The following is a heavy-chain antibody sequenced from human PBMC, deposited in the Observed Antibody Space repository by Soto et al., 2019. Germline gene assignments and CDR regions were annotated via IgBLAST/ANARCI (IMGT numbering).Heavy chain of an antibody. Sequence: QVQLQESGPGLVKPSGTVSLTCDVSVVSISSGNWWSWVRQPPGKGLEWVGEIFRDGMTTYYPSLRGRATISVDTSKTRFSLRVTSANAADTAIYYCVRLVYDRRLNYLYFDYWGRGALVTVSS. CDR3: VRLVYDRRLNYLYFDY. CDR2: IFRDGMT. V-gene: IGHV4-4*02. D-gene: IGHD3-22*01. J-gene: IGHJ4*02. CDR1: VVSISSGNW.